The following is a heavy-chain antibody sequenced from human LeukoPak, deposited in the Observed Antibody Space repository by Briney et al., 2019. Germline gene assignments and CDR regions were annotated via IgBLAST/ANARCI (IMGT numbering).Heavy chain of an antibody. D-gene: IGHD2-2*02. CDR3: ARIPDIVVVPAAIRFDY. CDR2: INPNSGGT. V-gene: IGHV1-2*06. J-gene: IGHJ4*02. CDR1: GYTFTGYY. Sequence: AASVKVSCKASGYTFTGYYMHWVRQAPGQGLEWMGRINPNSGGTNYAQKFQGRVTMTRDTSISTAYMELSRLRSDDTAAYYCARIPDIVVVPAAIRFDYWGQGTLVTVSS.